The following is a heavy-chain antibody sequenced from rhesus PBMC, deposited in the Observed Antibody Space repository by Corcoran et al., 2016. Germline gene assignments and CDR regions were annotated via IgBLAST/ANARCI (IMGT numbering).Heavy chain of an antibody. J-gene: IGHJ4*01. Sequence: QVQLQESGPGLVKPSETLSLTCAVSGGSISGGYYGGWIRQHPGKGLDWIGNIFGNPASTSYNPSLKSRVTISKDTSKNQFSLNLSSVAAADTAVYYCARGIGAGTPYYFDFWGQGVLVTVSS. V-gene: IGHV4S7*01. D-gene: IGHD1-1*01. CDR1: GGSISGGYY. CDR3: ARGIGAGTPYYFDF. CDR2: IFGNPAST.